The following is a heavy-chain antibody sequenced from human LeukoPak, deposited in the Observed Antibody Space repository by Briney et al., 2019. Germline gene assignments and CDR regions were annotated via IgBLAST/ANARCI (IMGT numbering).Heavy chain of an antibody. V-gene: IGHV1-18*01. CDR2: ISTCNGNT. Sequence: GASVKVSCKASGYPFTSYGISWVRQAPGQGLEWLGWISTCNGNTNYAQKLQGRVTMTTDTSTTTAYMELRSLRSDDTAVYYCARKGYCSSTSCYQYYYYGMDVWGQGTTVTVSS. CDR1: GYPFTSYG. D-gene: IGHD2-2*01. J-gene: IGHJ6*02. CDR3: ARKGYCSSTSCYQYYYYGMDV.